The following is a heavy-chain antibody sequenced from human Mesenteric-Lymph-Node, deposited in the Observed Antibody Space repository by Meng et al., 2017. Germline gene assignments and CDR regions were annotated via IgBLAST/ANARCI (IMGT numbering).Heavy chain of an antibody. Sequence: SETLSLTCTVSGGSISSYYWSWIRQPAGKGLEWIERFYTSGSTNYNPSLKSRVTMSVDTSKNQFSLKLSSVTAADTAVYYCARDLKLLWFGELTYYYYGMDVWGQGTTVTVSS. V-gene: IGHV4-4*07. CDR2: FYTSGST. D-gene: IGHD3-10*01. CDR1: GGSISSYY. CDR3: ARDLKLLWFGELTYYYYGMDV. J-gene: IGHJ6*02.